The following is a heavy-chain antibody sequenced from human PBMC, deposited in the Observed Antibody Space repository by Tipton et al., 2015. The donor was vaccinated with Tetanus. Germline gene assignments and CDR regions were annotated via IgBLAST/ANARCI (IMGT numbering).Heavy chain of an antibody. D-gene: IGHD6-19*01. CDR1: GDSVSSNSAG. V-gene: IGHV6-1*01. Sequence: LVKPTQTLTVTCAISGDSVSSNSAGWHWIRQSPSRGLEWLGRTYYRSKWFNDYAVSVKSRITINADASKNQFSLQLNSVSPEDTAMYYCARARGVAVAGGDYWGQGTLVTVSS. CDR2: TYYRSKWFN. J-gene: IGHJ4*02. CDR3: ARARGVAVAGGDY.